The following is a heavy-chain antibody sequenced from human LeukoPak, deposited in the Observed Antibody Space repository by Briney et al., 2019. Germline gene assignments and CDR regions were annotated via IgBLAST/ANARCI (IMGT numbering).Heavy chain of an antibody. CDR2: ISWNSGSI. CDR1: GFTFDDYA. CDR3: AKDKFYGLHWYFDL. Sequence: GRSLRLSCAASGFTFDDYAMHWVRQAPGKGLGWVSGISWNSGSIGYADSVKGRFTISRDNAKNSLYLQMNSLRAEDMALYYCAKDKFYGLHWYFDLWGRGTLVTVSS. V-gene: IGHV3-9*03. D-gene: IGHD4-17*01. J-gene: IGHJ2*01.